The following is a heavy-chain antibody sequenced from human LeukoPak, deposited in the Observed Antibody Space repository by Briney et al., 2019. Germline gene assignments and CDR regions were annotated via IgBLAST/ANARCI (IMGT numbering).Heavy chain of an antibody. Sequence: SVKVCCKAAGGTFSSYAISWVRQAPGQGLEWMGRIIPIRGIANYAQKFQGRVTITTDESTSTAYMELSSLRSEDTGVYYCARTWYSPDMVHVRWDLAFDYWGQGTLVRVSS. CDR1: GGTFSSYA. D-gene: IGHD3-10*01. J-gene: IGHJ4*02. CDR2: IIPIRGIA. V-gene: IGHV1-69*04. CDR3: ARTWYSPDMVHVRWDLAFDY.